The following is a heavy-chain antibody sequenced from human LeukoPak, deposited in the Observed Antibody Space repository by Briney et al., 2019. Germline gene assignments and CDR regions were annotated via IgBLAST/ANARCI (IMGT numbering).Heavy chain of an antibody. CDR1: GYTFTDYY. Sequence: ASVKVSCKASGYTFTDYYIHWVRQAPGQGLEWMGWINPNSGGTNYAQKFQGWVTMTRDTSISTAYMELSRLRSDDTAVYYCARDKFIVETPLDGMDVWGQGTTVTVSS. D-gene: IGHD3-16*02. CDR2: INPNSGGT. CDR3: ARDKFIVETPLDGMDV. J-gene: IGHJ6*02. V-gene: IGHV1-2*04.